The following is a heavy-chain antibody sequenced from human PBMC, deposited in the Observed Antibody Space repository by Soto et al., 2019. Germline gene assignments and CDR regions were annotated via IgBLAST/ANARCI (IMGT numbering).Heavy chain of an antibody. CDR1: GYTFTSYA. V-gene: IGHV1-3*01. CDR2: INAGNGNT. CDR3: ARISSTVYYDFWSGPLHTDAFDI. Sequence: GASVKVSCKASGYTFTSYAMHWVRQAPGQRLEWMGWINAGNGNTKYSQKFQGRVTITRDTSASTAYMELSSLRSEDTAVYYCARISSTVYYDFWSGPLHTDAFDIWGQGTMVTVSS. J-gene: IGHJ3*02. D-gene: IGHD3-3*01.